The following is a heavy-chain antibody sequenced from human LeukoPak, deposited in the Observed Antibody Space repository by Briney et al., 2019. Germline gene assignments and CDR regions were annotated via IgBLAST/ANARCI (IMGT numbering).Heavy chain of an antibody. Sequence: SQTLSLTCTVSGGSISSGSYYWSWIRQPAGKGLEWIGRIYTSGSTNYNPSLKSRVTISVDMSKNQFSLKLSSVTAADTAVYYCARDPIVVVITGGAFDIWGQGTMVTVSS. CDR3: ARDPIVVVITGGAFDI. V-gene: IGHV4-61*02. CDR2: IYTSGST. CDR1: GGSISSGSYY. J-gene: IGHJ3*02. D-gene: IGHD3-22*01.